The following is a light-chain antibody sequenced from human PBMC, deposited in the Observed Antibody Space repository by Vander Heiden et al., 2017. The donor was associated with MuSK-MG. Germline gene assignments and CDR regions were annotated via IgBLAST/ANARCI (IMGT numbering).Light chain of an antibody. Sequence: DIQMTQSPSSLSASVGDRVNITCRASQTIITFLNWYQQKPGKAPKLLISAASTLRRGVQSRFSGSGDGTDFTLTVSGLQPEDSATYFCQQSYTDPPSVTFGGGTKVEIK. V-gene: IGKV1-39*01. J-gene: IGKJ4*01. CDR2: AAS. CDR1: QTIITF. CDR3: QQSYTDPPSVT.